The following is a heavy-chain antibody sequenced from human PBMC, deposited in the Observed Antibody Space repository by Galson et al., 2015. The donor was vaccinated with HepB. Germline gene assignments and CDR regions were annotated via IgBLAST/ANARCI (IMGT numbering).Heavy chain of an antibody. CDR3: ARDVVVVPVARYGMDV. V-gene: IGHV1-18*01. Sequence: QSGAEVKKPGASVKVSCKAPGYTFTSYDISWVRQAPGQGLEWMGWISAYNGNTNYAQKLQGRITMTTDTSTSTAYMELRSLRSDDTAVYYCARDVVVVPVARYGMDVWGQGTTVTVSS. CDR1: GYTFTSYD. CDR2: ISAYNGNT. J-gene: IGHJ6*02. D-gene: IGHD2-2*01.